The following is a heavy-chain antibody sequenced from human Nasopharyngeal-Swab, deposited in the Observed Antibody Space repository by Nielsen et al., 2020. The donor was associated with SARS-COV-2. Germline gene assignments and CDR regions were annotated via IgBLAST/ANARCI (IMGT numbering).Heavy chain of an antibody. CDR3: ARELHSSGWGTPHWYFDL. Sequence: WVRQAPGQGLEWMGIINPSGGSTSSAQKFQGGVTMTRDTSTSTVYMELSSLRSEDTAVYYCARELHSSGWGTPHWYFDLWGRGTLVTVSS. D-gene: IGHD6-19*01. V-gene: IGHV1-46*01. CDR2: INPSGGST. J-gene: IGHJ2*01.